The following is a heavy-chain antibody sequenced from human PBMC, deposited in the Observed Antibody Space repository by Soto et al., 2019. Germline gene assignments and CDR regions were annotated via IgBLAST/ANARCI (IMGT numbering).Heavy chain of an antibody. CDR3: ARVGSYDFWTNFDY. J-gene: IGHJ4*02. CDR1: GFTFSSYG. D-gene: IGHD3-3*01. V-gene: IGHV3-33*01. Sequence: ESVGGVVQPGRSLRLSCAASGFTFSSYGMHWVRQAPGKGLEWVAVIWYDGSNKYYADSVKGRFTISRDNSKNTLYLQMNSLRAEDTAVYYCARVGSYDFWTNFDYWGQGTLVTVSS. CDR2: IWYDGSNK.